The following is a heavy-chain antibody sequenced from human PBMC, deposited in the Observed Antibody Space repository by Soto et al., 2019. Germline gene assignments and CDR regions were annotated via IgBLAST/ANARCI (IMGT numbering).Heavy chain of an antibody. CDR2: LYSGGAT. Sequence: PVGSLRLSCVASGFSVSTNFMSWVRQAPGKGLEWVSVLYSGGATYYADSVKGRFTISRDDSKNTLYLQMNNLRADDTAVYYCARDSHRGVVITDHYYFGIDVWGQGTTVTVSS. D-gene: IGHD3-22*01. CDR3: ARDSHRGVVITDHYYFGIDV. V-gene: IGHV3-53*01. J-gene: IGHJ6*02. CDR1: GFSVSTNF.